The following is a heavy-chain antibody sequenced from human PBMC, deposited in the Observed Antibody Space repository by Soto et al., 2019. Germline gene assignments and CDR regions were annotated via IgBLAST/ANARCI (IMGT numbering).Heavy chain of an antibody. CDR3: ARVVPGAEAWFGP. J-gene: IGHJ5*02. CDR2: ISLYSDGT. D-gene: IGHD2-2*01. CDR1: GYTFSNYG. V-gene: IGHV1-18*01. Sequence: ASVKVSCKTSGYTFSNYGITWVRQAPGQPLEWLGWISLYSDGTNYAQKFQGRVSMTTDTSTTTAYMELRSLRSADTAVYYCARVVPGAEAWFGPWGQGTLATVSS.